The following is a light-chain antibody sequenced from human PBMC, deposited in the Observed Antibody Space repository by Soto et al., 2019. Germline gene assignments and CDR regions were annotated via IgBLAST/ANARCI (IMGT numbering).Light chain of an antibody. Sequence: DVVMTQSPLSLPATLGQPASISCRSSQSLAYSDGNTYLSWFQQRPGHSPRRLIYKVSNRDSGVPDRFSGSGSGTDFTLKISRVEAEDVGVYYCMQGTHWPPYTFGQGTKLEIK. V-gene: IGKV2-30*01. CDR3: MQGTHWPPYT. CDR1: QSLAYSDGNTY. CDR2: KVS. J-gene: IGKJ2*01.